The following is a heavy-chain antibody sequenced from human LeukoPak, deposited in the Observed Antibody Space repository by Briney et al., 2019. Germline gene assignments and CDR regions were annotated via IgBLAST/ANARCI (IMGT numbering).Heavy chain of an antibody. J-gene: IGHJ4*02. Sequence: ASVKVSCKASGYIFTSYDINWVRQATGQGLEWMGWMNPNSGNTGYAQKFQGRVTITRNTSISTAYMELSSLRSEDTAVYYCARVGVITTRHYGDYSLDYWGQGTLVTVSS. CDR3: ARVGVITTRHYGDYSLDY. D-gene: IGHD4-17*01. V-gene: IGHV1-8*03. CDR2: MNPNSGNT. CDR1: GYIFTSYD.